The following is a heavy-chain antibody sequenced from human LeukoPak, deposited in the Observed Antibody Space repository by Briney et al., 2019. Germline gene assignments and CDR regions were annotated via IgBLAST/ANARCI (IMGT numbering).Heavy chain of an antibody. CDR1: AFTFSSYS. D-gene: IGHD3-22*01. Sequence: GGSLRLSCAASAFTFSSYSMNWVRQAPGKGLEWVSYISSSSSTIYYADSVKGRFTISRDNAKNSLYLQMNSLRDEDTAVYYCARDQDSSGYYFGAFDIWGQGTMVTVSS. CDR3: ARDQDSSGYYFGAFDI. CDR2: ISSSSSTI. J-gene: IGHJ3*02. V-gene: IGHV3-48*02.